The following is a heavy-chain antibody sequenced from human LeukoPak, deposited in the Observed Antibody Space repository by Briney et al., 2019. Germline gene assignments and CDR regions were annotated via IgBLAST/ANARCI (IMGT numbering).Heavy chain of an antibody. CDR2: ISRIGDST. J-gene: IGHJ3*02. CDR1: GFTFSSYA. D-gene: IGHD6-19*01. V-gene: IGHV3-23*01. CDR3: ARRRSTKQWLGPGAFDI. Sequence: GGSLRLSCAASGFTFSSYAMSWVRQAPGKGLEWVSAISRIGDSTYYADSVKGRFTISRDNSKNTLYLQMNSLRAEDTAVYYCARRRSTKQWLGPGAFDIWGQGTMVTVSS.